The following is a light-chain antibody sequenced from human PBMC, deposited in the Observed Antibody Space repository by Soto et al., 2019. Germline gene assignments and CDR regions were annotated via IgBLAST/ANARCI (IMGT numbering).Light chain of an antibody. J-gene: IGLJ1*01. Sequence: QSLLTQPASVSGSPGQSITISCTGTSSNVGNFNVVSWYQQHPGKAPKVIIYDVSERPSGVSHRFSGSKSGNTASLTISGLQAEDEADYYCCSYAGSGTNVFGTGTKVTV. CDR1: SSNVGNFNV. CDR2: DVS. V-gene: IGLV2-23*02. CDR3: CSYAGSGTNV.